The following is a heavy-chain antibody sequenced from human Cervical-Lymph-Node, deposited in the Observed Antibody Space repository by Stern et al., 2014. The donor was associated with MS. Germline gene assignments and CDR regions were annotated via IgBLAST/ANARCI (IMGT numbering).Heavy chain of an antibody. Sequence: QVQLQESGPRLVKPSPTLSLTCSVSGGSISSGGTYWTWIRQNPGNGLEWIGHIYYSGSTYYNPSLMSRIMISIDTSTSQFFLRVNSVTAADTAVYYCARGSGDWAHSWFDPWGQGTLVTVSS. CDR3: ARGSGDWAHSWFDP. V-gene: IGHV4-31*03. J-gene: IGHJ5*02. D-gene: IGHD2-21*02. CDR2: IYYSGST. CDR1: GGSISSGGTY.